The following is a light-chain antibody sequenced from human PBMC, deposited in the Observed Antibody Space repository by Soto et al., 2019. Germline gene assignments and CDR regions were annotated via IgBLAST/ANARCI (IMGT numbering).Light chain of an antibody. CDR3: CSYAGAYSVI. CDR1: SSDVGGYNY. V-gene: IGLV2-14*01. CDR2: EVS. Sequence: QSALTQPASVSGSPGQSITISCTGTSSDVGGYNYVSWYQQHPGKAPKLMIYEVSNRPSGVPDRFSGSKSGNTASLTISGLQTEDEADYYCCSYAGAYSVILGGGTKLTVL. J-gene: IGLJ2*01.